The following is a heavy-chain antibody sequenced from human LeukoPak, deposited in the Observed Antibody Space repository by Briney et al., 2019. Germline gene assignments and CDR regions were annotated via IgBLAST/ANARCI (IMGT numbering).Heavy chain of an antibody. Sequence: SVKVSCKASGGTFTSYAISWVRQAPGQGLEWMGGIIPIFGTANYAQKFQGRVTITADESTSTAYMELSRLRCEDTAVYYCARGNPNIDWGQGTLVTVSS. D-gene: IGHD2/OR15-2a*01. CDR1: GGTFTSYA. J-gene: IGHJ4*02. CDR3: ARGNPNID. CDR2: IIPIFGTA. V-gene: IGHV1-69*13.